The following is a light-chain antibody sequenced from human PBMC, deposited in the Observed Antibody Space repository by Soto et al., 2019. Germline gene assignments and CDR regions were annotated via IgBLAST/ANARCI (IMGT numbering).Light chain of an antibody. CDR2: AAS. J-gene: IGKJ5*01. CDR1: ESISRH. CDR3: QQSYSTLTIT. V-gene: IGKV1-39*01. Sequence: DIQMTQFPSSLSASVGDRVTITCRASESISRHLNWYQQKPGKAPELLIYAASSLRNGVTSRFSGGGSGTSFTLTISNLQPEDFTTYYWQQSYSTLTITFGHGTRLGIK.